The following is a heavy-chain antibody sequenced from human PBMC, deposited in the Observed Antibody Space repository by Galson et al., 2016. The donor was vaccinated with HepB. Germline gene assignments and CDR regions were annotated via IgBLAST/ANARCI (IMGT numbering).Heavy chain of an antibody. Sequence: SLRLSCAASGFIFSSYGMNWVRQAPGKGLEWVSGMSFDGTNKYYAGSVKGRFTISRDKSKKTLYLQMNSLRAEETAVYYCSKDLWADYDGSGRDTQKYGMDVWGQGTTVIVSS. CDR2: MSFDGTNK. D-gene: IGHD3-10*01. CDR1: GFIFSSYG. CDR3: SKDLWADYDGSGRDTQKYGMDV. V-gene: IGHV3-30*18. J-gene: IGHJ6*02.